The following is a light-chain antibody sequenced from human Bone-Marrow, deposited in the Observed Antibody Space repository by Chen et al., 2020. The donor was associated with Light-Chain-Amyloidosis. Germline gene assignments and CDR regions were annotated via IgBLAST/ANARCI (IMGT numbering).Light chain of an antibody. J-gene: IGLJ2*01. CDR3: TSYSGTYNLVL. Sequence: QSALTQPRSVSGSPGQSATISCTVTSSDVGASNYVSWYQQHPGKAPKLIIYDIRGRPSGVPDRFSGSKSGNTASLIVSGLQAEDEADYFCTSYSGTYNLVLFGGGTKLTVL. V-gene: IGLV2-11*01. CDR1: SSDVGASNY. CDR2: DIR.